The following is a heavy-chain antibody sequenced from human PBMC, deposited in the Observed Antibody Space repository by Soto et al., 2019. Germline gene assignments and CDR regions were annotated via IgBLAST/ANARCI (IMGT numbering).Heavy chain of an antibody. Sequence: SVKVSCKASGGTFSSYTISWVRQAPGQGLEWMGRIIPILGIANYAQKFQGRVTITADESTSTAYMELSSLRSEDTAVYYCARAMVRGVIPYYFDYWGQGTLVTVSS. CDR3: ARAMVRGVIPYYFDY. CDR2: IIPILGIA. D-gene: IGHD3-10*01. J-gene: IGHJ4*02. V-gene: IGHV1-69*02. CDR1: GGTFSSYT.